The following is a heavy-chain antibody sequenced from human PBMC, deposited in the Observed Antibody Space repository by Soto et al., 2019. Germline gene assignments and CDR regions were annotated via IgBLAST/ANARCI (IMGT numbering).Heavy chain of an antibody. Sequence: GPRLVNPTQTLTVTCTFSGFSLSTSGAGVSWIRQPPGKALEWLARIDWDDDKFYSTSLKTRLTISKDTSKNQVVLTMTNMDPVDTATYYCARMGYYDSSGYYLDDYWGQGTLVTVSS. CDR3: ARMGYYDSSGYYLDDY. CDR1: GFSLSTSGAG. V-gene: IGHV2-70*04. CDR2: IDWDDDK. J-gene: IGHJ4*02. D-gene: IGHD3-22*01.